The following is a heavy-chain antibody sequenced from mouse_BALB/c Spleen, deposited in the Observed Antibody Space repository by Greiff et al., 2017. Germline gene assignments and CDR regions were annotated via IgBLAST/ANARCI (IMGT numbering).Heavy chain of an antibody. J-gene: IGHJ4*01. CDR2: SRNKANDYTT. Sequence: EVKLVESGGGLVQPGGSLRLSCATSGFTFSDFYMEWVRQPPGKRLEWIAASRNKANDYTTEYSASVKGRFIVSSDTSQSILYLQMNALRAEDTAIYYCAIDYYGSMDYWGQGTSVTVSS. V-gene: IGHV7-1*02. D-gene: IGHD1-2*01. CDR1: GFTFSDFY. CDR3: AIDYYGSMDY.